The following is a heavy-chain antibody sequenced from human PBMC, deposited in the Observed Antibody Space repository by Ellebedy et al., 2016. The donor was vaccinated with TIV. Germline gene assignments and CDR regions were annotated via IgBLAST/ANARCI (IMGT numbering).Heavy chain of an antibody. CDR3: ARLNERWFDDF. D-gene: IGHD3-10*01. J-gene: IGHJ4*02. Sequence: SETLSLXCAVYGGSFSGYYWSWIRQPPGKGLEWIGEINHSGTTNYSPSLQSRVTMSVDTSKNQFSLKLTSVTAADTAVYYCARLNERWFDDFWGQGTRVTVSS. CDR2: INHSGTT. V-gene: IGHV4-34*01. CDR1: GGSFSGYY.